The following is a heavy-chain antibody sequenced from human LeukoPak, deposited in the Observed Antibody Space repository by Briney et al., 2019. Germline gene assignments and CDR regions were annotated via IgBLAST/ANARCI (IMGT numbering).Heavy chain of an antibody. D-gene: IGHD3-9*01. CDR3: ARRNYDILTGYYRGYYMDV. CDR2: ISRSSYYI. Sequence: PGGSLRLSCAASGFTFSDYNMNWVRQAPGKGLEWVSSISRSSYYIYYTDSVEGRFTISRDNAKNSLYLQMNSLRAEDTAVYYCARRNYDILTGYYRGYYMDVWGKGTTVTVSS. V-gene: IGHV3-21*01. CDR1: GFTFSDYN. J-gene: IGHJ6*03.